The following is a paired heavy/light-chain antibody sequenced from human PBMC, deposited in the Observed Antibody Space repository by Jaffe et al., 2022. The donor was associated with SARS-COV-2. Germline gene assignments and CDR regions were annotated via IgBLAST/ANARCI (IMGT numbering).Heavy chain of an antibody. CDR1: GFAFRTHW. D-gene: IGHD3-3*01. Sequence: EEQLVESGGGLVQPGGSLRLSCVASGFAFRTHWTHWVRQVPGKGLVWVSRIRSDGGDRSYADSVKGRFTVSWDTGKNMLYLEMNSLRVEDTAVYYCARELSLANYGFWAWGLGTLVTVSP. J-gene: IGHJ5*02. CDR3: ARELSLANYGFWA. V-gene: IGHV3-74*01. CDR2: IRSDGGDR.
Light chain of an antibody. CDR2: EVN. J-gene: IGLJ3*02. CDR1: TSDVGGYPY. V-gene: IGLV2-14*01. Sequence: QSALTQPASVSGSPGQSITISCTGTTSDVGGYPYVSWFQQHPGKAPKVIIFEVNNRPSGVSDRFSGSKSDNTASLTISGLQAADEADYYCASYTSSATWVFGGGTKLTVL. CDR3: ASYTSSATWV.